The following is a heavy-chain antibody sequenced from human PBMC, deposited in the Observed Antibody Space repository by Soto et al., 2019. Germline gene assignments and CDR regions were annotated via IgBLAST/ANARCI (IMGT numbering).Heavy chain of an antibody. CDR1: GFTFSSYA. J-gene: IGHJ4*02. V-gene: IGHV3-23*01. D-gene: IGHD1-26*01. Sequence: EVQLLESGGGLVQPGGSLRLSCAASGFTFSSYAMNWVRQAPGKGLEWVSVISGSGGSTYYAVSVKGRFTISRAKSKNTLYLQMNSLRAEDTAVYYCARRSSGSYSDYWGQGTLVTVSS. CDR2: ISGSGGST. CDR3: ARRSSGSYSDY.